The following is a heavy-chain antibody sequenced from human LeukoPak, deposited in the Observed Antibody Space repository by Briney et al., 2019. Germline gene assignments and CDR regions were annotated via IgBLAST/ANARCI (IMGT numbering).Heavy chain of an antibody. Sequence: VQPGGSLRLSCAASGFTFSSYGMHWVPQAPGKGLEWVAFIRYDGSNKYYADSVKGRFTISRDNSKNTLYLQMNSLRAEDTAVHYCAKGGRYSSSLLDYWGQGTLVTVSS. CDR3: AKGGRYSSSLLDY. D-gene: IGHD6-13*01. CDR1: GFTFSSYG. CDR2: IRYDGSNK. V-gene: IGHV3-30*02. J-gene: IGHJ4*02.